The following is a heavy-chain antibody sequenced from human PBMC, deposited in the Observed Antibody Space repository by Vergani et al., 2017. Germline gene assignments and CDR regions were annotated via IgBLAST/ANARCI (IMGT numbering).Heavy chain of an antibody. CDR2: ISWDGGST. Sequence: EVQLVESGGVVVQPGGSLRLSCAASGFTFDDYTMHWVRQAPGKGLEWVSLISWDGGSTYYADSVKGRFTISRDNSKNSLYLQMNSLRTEDTALYYCAKDRSPFGGVIVKDYGMDVWGQGTTVTVSS. D-gene: IGHD3-16*02. V-gene: IGHV3-43*01. J-gene: IGHJ6*02. CDR1: GFTFDDYT. CDR3: AKDRSPFGGVIVKDYGMDV.